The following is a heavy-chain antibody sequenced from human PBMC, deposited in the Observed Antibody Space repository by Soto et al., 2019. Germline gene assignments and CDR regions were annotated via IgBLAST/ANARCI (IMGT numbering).Heavy chain of an antibody. CDR3: AHSDITMAFDI. CDR2: IYWDGDE. J-gene: IGHJ3*02. CDR1: GFSLSTSGVG. Sequence: QITLKESGPTLVKPTQTLTLTCTFSGFSLSTSGVGVGWIRQPPEKALEWLALIYWDGDERYSPSLKSRLTITKDTSKNQVVRTMTNMDPVDTATYYCAHSDITMAFDIWDQGTLVTVSS. D-gene: IGHD3-10*01. V-gene: IGHV2-5*02.